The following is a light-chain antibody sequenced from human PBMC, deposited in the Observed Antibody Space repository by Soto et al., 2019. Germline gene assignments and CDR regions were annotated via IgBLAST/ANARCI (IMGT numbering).Light chain of an antibody. CDR3: TSYTSASTPYV. CDR2: DVY. J-gene: IGLJ1*01. Sequence: QSVLTQPASVSGSPGQSITISCVGTSSDVGRYTYVSWYQQYPGKAPKLIIYDVYNRPSGVSNRFSGSKSGNTASLTISGLPAEDEADYYCTSYTSASTPYVFGSGTKVTVL. V-gene: IGLV2-14*01. CDR1: SSDVGRYTY.